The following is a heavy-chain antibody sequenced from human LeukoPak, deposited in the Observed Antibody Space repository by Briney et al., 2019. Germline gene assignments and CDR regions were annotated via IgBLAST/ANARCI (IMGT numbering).Heavy chain of an antibody. V-gene: IGHV3-23*01. D-gene: IGHD1-26*01. CDR1: GFSFSSYG. J-gene: IGHJ5*02. Sequence: PGGSLRLSCVTSGFSFSSYGMHWVRQAPGKGLEWVSDINGSGGSTYYTDSVKGRFTISRDNSKNTLYLQMNSLRAEDTAIYYCAKKYSTGLDPWGQGTLVTVSS. CDR2: INGSGGST. CDR3: AKKYSTGLDP.